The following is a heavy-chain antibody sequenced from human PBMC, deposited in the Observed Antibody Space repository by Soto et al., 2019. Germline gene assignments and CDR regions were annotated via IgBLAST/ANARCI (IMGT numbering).Heavy chain of an antibody. J-gene: IGHJ4*02. CDR1: GFTSSDYY. D-gene: IGHD3-16*01. Sequence: QVQLVESGGDLVKPGGSLRLSCAASGFTSSDYYMSWIRQAPGKGLEWVSYISSSGRTIYYADSVKGRFTISRDNAKNSLYPQMNSLRADDTAVYYFARSVGMGGDGYNWGQGTLVTFSS. V-gene: IGHV3-11*01. CDR2: ISSSGRTI. CDR3: ARSVGMGGDGYN.